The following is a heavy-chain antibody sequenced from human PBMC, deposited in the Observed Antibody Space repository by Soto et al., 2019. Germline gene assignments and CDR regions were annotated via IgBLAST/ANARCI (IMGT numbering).Heavy chain of an antibody. V-gene: IGHV3-23*01. Sequence: EVQLLESGGGLVQPGGSLRLSCAASGFTFSSYAMSWVRQAPGKGLEWVSAISGSGGSTYYADSVKGRFTISRDNSKNTLYLQMNSLRAEDTAVYYCAKADGLHSYYYYYYGMDVWAKGPRSPSP. J-gene: IGHJ6*02. CDR3: AKADGLHSYYYYYYGMDV. D-gene: IGHD1-26*01. CDR2: ISGSGGST. CDR1: GFTFSSYA.